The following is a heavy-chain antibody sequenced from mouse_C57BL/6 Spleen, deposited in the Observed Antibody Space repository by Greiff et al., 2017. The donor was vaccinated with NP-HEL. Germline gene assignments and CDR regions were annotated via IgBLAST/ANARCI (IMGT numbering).Heavy chain of an antibody. Sequence: VHVKQSGPELVKPGDSVKISCKASGYSFTGYFMNWVMQSHGKSLEWIGRINPYNGDTFYNQKFKGKATLTVDKSSSTAHMELRSLTSEDSAVYYCARDGDGYPFAYWGQGTLVTVSA. J-gene: IGHJ3*01. CDR2: INPYNGDT. CDR1: GYSFTGYF. D-gene: IGHD2-3*01. CDR3: ARDGDGYPFAY. V-gene: IGHV1-20*01.